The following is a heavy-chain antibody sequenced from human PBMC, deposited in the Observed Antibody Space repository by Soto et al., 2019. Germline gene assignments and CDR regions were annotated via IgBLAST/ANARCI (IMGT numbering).Heavy chain of an antibody. Sequence: GGSLRLSCAASGFTFSSYWMSWVRQAPGKGLEWVANIKQDGSEKYYVDSVKGRFTISRDNAKNSLYLQMNSLRAEDTAVYYCASVWEQWLRGDYFDYWGQGTLVTVSS. CDR1: GFTFSSYW. V-gene: IGHV3-7*01. J-gene: IGHJ4*02. D-gene: IGHD6-19*01. CDR3: ASVWEQWLRGDYFDY. CDR2: IKQDGSEK.